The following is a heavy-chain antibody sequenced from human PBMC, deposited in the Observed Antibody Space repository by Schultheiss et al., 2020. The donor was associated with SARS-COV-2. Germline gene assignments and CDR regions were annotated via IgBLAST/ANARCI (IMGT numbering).Heavy chain of an antibody. CDR1: GGSFSGYY. CDR3: ARDNDFWSGYSKYNWFDP. CDR2: IYYSGST. J-gene: IGHJ5*02. Sequence: SETLSLTCAVYGGSFSGYYWSWIRQPPGKGLEWIGYIYYSGSTNYNPSLKSRVTISVDTSKNQFSLKLSSVTAADTAVYYCARDNDFWSGYSKYNWFDPWGQGTLVTVSS. V-gene: IGHV4-59*01. D-gene: IGHD3-3*01.